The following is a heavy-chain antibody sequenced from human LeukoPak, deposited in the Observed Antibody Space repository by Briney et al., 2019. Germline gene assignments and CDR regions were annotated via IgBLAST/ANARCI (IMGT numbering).Heavy chain of an antibody. CDR3: ARDACRGPGSTSCYGGSDY. D-gene: IGHD2-2*01. Sequence: APVKVSCKASGGTFSSYAISWVRQAPGQGLEWMGGIIPIFGTANYAQKFQGRVTITTDESTSTAYMELSSLRSEDTAVYYCARDACRGPGSTSCYGGSDYWGQGTLVTVSS. J-gene: IGHJ4*02. CDR1: GGTFSSYA. CDR2: IIPIFGTA. V-gene: IGHV1-69*05.